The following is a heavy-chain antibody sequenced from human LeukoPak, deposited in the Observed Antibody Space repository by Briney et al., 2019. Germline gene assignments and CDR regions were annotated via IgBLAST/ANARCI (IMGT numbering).Heavy chain of an antibody. V-gene: IGHV4-39*01. CDR2: IYFSGRT. Sequence: SETLSLTCTVSGGSISSSTYYWGWIRQPPGKWLEWIGSIYFSGRTYYNPSLKSRVTISVDTSKNQFSLKLNSVTAADTAVYYCARQAGLYNSGWYAHWGQGTLVTVSS. CDR3: ARQAGLYNSGWYAH. J-gene: IGHJ4*02. D-gene: IGHD6-19*01. CDR1: GGSISSSTYY.